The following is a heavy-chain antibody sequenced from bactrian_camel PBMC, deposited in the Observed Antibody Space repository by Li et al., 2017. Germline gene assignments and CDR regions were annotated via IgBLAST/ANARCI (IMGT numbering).Heavy chain of an antibody. D-gene: IGHD1*01. V-gene: IGHV3S31*01. CDR1: GFTFSNYA. Sequence: VQLVESGGGLVQPGGSLRVSCAGSGFTFSNYAMGWVRQAPAKEREGVSVICPGGSTWYSDSVKGRFTISRDNANYTLYLRLNSPKIEDAAMYYCAKRGGGGPRGWGTQ. J-gene: IGHJ4*01. CDR2: ICPGGST.